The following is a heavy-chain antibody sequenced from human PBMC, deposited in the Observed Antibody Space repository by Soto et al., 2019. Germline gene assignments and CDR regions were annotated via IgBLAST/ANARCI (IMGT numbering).Heavy chain of an antibody. CDR1: GGTFSSYA. Sequence: GASVKVSCKASGGTFSSYAISWVRQAPGQGLEWMGGIIPIFGTANYAQKFQGRVTITADESTSTAYMELSSLRSEDTAVYYCAREGYSYGPPDAFDIWGQGTMVTVS. CDR3: AREGYSYGPPDAFDI. V-gene: IGHV1-69*13. D-gene: IGHD5-18*01. CDR2: IIPIFGTA. J-gene: IGHJ3*02.